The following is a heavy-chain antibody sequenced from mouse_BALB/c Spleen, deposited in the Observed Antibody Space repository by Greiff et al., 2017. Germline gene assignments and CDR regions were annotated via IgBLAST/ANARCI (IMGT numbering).Heavy chain of an antibody. Sequence: EVMLVESGGGLVQPGGSLRLSCATSGFTFSDFYMEWVRQPPGKRLEWIAASRNKANDYTTEYSASVKGRFIVSRDTSQSILYLQMNALRAEDTAIYYCARDYYYGSSSYFDVWGAGTTVTVSS. V-gene: IGHV7-1*02. D-gene: IGHD1-1*01. CDR2: SRNKANDYTT. CDR3: ARDYYYGSSSYFDV. CDR1: GFTFSDFY. J-gene: IGHJ1*01.